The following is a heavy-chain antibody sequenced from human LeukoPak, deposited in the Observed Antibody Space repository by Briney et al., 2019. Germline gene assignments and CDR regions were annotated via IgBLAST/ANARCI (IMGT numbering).Heavy chain of an antibody. Sequence: TLSLTCTVSGGSISSGGYYWSWIRQHPGKGLEWIGYIYYSGSTHYNPSLKSRVTISVDTSKNQFSLKLSSVTAADTAVYYCARDMTDWWFDPWGQGTLVTVSS. CDR1: GGSISSGGYY. V-gene: IGHV4-31*03. D-gene: IGHD3-9*01. CDR3: ARDMTDWWFDP. J-gene: IGHJ5*02. CDR2: IYYSGST.